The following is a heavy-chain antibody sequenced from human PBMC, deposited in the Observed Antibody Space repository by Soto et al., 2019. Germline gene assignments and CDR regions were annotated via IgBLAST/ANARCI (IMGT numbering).Heavy chain of an antibody. J-gene: IGHJ3*02. CDR2: IYLDDDK. CDR1: GFSLSTSGVG. V-gene: IGHV2-5*02. CDR3: AHYFYILVDDAFDI. Sequence: QITLKESGPTLVKPTQTLTLTCTFSGFSLSTSGVGVGWIRQPPGKALEWLALIYLDDDKRYSPSLKSRLTLTKDTSKNQVVLTMTNMDPVATATYYCAHYFYILVDDAFDIWGQGTMVTVSS. D-gene: IGHD2-8*02.